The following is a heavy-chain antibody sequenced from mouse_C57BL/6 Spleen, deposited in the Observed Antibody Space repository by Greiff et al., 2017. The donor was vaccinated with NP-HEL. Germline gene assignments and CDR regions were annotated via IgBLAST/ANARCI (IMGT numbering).Heavy chain of an antibody. D-gene: IGHD4-1*01. CDR3: TRNWDRTYYFDY. J-gene: IGHJ2*01. V-gene: IGHV5-9-1*02. CDR2: ISSGGDYI. Sequence: EVMLVESGEGLVKPGGSLKLSCAASGFTFSSYAMSWVRQTPEKRLVWVAYISSGGDYIYYADTVKGRFTISRDNARNTLYLQMSSLKSEDTAMYYCTRNWDRTYYFDYWGQGTTLTVSS. CDR1: GFTFSSYA.